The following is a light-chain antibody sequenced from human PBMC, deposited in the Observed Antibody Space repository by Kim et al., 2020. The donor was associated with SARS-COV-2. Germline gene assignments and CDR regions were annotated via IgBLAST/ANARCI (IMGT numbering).Light chain of an antibody. CDR2: DAS. V-gene: IGKV1-5*01. CDR3: QQYNSYLYT. J-gene: IGKJ2*01. Sequence: SESVGDRVTITCRASQSISSWLAWYQQKPGKAPKLLIYDASSLESGVPSRFSGSGSGTEFTLTISSLQHDDFATYYCQQYNSYLYTFGQGTKLEIK. CDR1: QSISSW.